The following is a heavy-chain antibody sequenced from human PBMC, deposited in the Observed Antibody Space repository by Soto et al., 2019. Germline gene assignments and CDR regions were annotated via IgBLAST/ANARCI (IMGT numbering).Heavy chain of an antibody. CDR2: ISYDGSNK. V-gene: IGHV3-30-3*01. J-gene: IGHJ3*02. CDR1: GFTFSSYA. D-gene: IGHD3-22*01. Sequence: GGSLRLSCAASGFTFSSYAMHWVRQAPGKGLEWVAVISYDGSNKYYADSVKGRFTISRDNSKNTLYLEMNSLRAEDTAVYYCARVWEEITMIVVPKLVGDAFDIWGQGTMVTVSS. CDR3: ARVWEEITMIVVPKLVGDAFDI.